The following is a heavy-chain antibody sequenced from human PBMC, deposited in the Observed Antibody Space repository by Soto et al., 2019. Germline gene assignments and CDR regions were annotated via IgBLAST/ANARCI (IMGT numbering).Heavy chain of an antibody. V-gene: IGHV3-15*01. CDR1: GFTFSNAW. Sequence: EVQLVESGGGLVKPGGSLRLSCAASGFTFSNAWMSWVRQAPGKGLEWVGRIKSKTDGGTTDYAAPVKGRFTISRDDSKNTLYLQMNSLKTEDTAVYYCTTDTVRGVNEGGFDYWGQGTLVTVSS. CDR2: IKSKTDGGTT. J-gene: IGHJ4*02. CDR3: TTDTVRGVNEGGFDY. D-gene: IGHD3-10*01.